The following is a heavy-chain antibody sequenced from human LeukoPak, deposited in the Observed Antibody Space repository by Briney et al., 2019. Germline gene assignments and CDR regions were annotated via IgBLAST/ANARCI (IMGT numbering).Heavy chain of an antibody. J-gene: IGHJ6*03. CDR1: GYTFTSYG. CDR3: AREAYSSGWPQYYYYYYYMDV. D-gene: IGHD6-19*01. V-gene: IGHV1-18*01. Sequence: EASVKVSCKASGYTFTSYGISWVRQAPGQGLEWMGWISAYNGNTNYAQKLQGRVTMTTDTSTSTAYMELRSLRSDDTAVYYCAREAYSSGWPQYYYYYYYMDVWGKGTPVTVSS. CDR2: ISAYNGNT.